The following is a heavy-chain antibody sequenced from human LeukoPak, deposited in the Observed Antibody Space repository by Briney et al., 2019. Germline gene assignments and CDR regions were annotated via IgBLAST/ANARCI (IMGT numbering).Heavy chain of an antibody. CDR2: INSDGSST. J-gene: IGHJ4*02. CDR3: ARDRGYGYLFDY. CDR1: GFTFSSYW. D-gene: IGHD5-18*01. V-gene: IGHV3-74*01. Sequence: GGSLRLSCAASGFTFSSYWMHWVRQAPGKGLVWVSRINSDGSSTSYADSVKGRFTISRDNAKNALYLQMNSLRAEDTAVYYCARDRGYGYLFDYWGQGTLVTVSS.